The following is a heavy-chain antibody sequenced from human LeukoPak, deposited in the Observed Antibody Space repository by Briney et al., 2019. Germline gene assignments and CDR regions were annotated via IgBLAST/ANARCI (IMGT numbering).Heavy chain of an antibody. CDR3: AKTGFQWGEYFYYMDV. Sequence: PGGSLRLSCAASGLTFSNYAMHWVRQAPGKGLEWVAFIRNDGNEIYYADSVKGRFTISRDNSRDTLYFQMNSLIYEDTAVYYCAKTGFQWGEYFYYMDVWGKGTTVTVSS. CDR1: GLTFSNYA. CDR2: IRNDGNEI. J-gene: IGHJ6*03. D-gene: IGHD1-14*01. V-gene: IGHV3-30*02.